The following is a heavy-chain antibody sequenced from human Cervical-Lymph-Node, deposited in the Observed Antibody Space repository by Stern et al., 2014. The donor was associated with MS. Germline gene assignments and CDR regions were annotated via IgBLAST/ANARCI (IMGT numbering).Heavy chain of an antibody. CDR2: SYYRGTT. V-gene: IGHV4-59*01. J-gene: IGHJ4*02. CDR1: GGSISSYY. Sequence: QVQLVESGPGLVKPSETLSLTCTVSGGSISSYYWGWIRQPPGKGLGWIGYSYYRGTTNYNPSLKSRVTISVDTSKNQFSLKLSSVSAADTAVYYCARGREYDYIWGSHRYTVYFDYWGQGTLVTVSS. CDR3: ARGREYDYIWGSHRYTVYFDY. D-gene: IGHD3-16*02.